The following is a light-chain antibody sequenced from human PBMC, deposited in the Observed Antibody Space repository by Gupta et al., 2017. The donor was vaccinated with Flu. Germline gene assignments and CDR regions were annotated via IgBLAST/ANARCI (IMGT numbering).Light chain of an antibody. J-gene: IGLJ1*01. V-gene: IGLV1-44*01. CDR3: AAWDDSLNGHYV. Sequence: QSVLAQPPSVSGTPGQRVTISCSGSNSNIGRNTVNWYQQVPGTAPKLLMYGNNQRPSGVPDRFSGSKSGTSASLAISGLQSEDEADDYCAAWDDSLNGHYVFGTGTKVTV. CDR1: NSNIGRNT. CDR2: GNN.